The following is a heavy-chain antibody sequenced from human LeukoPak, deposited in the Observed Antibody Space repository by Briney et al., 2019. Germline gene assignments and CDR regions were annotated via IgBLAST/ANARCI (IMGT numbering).Heavy chain of an antibody. CDR3: AKYPASGGYFDY. Sequence: PGGSLRLSCAASGFTFSSYEMNWVRQAPGKGLEWVSYISSSGSTIYYADSVKGRFTISRDNSKNTLYLQMNSLRAEDTAVFYCAKYPASGGYFDYWGQGTLVTVSS. J-gene: IGHJ4*02. D-gene: IGHD6-13*01. CDR1: GFTFSSYE. V-gene: IGHV3-48*03. CDR2: ISSSGSTI.